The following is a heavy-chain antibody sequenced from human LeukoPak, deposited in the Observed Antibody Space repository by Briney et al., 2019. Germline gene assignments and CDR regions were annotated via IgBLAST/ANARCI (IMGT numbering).Heavy chain of an antibody. CDR1: GFTVSGNY. V-gene: IGHV3-53*01. D-gene: IGHD5-18*01. CDR2: IYSDGST. CDR3: ARAAERNNYALRY. J-gene: IGHJ4*02. Sequence: PGGSLRLSSAASGFTVSGNYMSWIRQAPGEGLEWVSMIYSDGSTYYADSVKGRFTMSRDNSANSLFLQMNSLRAEDTAVYYCARAAERNNYALRYWGQGTLVTVSS.